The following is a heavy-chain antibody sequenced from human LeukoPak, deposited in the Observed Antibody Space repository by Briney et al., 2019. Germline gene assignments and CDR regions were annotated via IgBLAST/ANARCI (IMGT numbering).Heavy chain of an antibody. J-gene: IGHJ4*02. D-gene: IGHD3-22*01. CDR1: GGSFRNYF. V-gene: IGHV4-34*01. CDR3: VTYYYGSSAPKRNY. Sequence: MASETLSLTCAVYGGSFRNYFWSGVGKPPGRGREGFGEISHSGSTTYNPSLRSRVTISGDTSRKQFSLKLSSVTAADTAVYYCVTYYYGSSAPKRNYWGQGILVTVSS. CDR2: ISHSGST.